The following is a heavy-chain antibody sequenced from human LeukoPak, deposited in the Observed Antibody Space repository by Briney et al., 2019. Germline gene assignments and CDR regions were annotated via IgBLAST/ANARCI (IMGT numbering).Heavy chain of an antibody. J-gene: IGHJ4*02. CDR1: GGSFSGYY. D-gene: IGHD4-17*01. Sequence: SETLSLTCAAYGGSFSGYYWSWIRQPPGKGLEWIGEINHSGSTNYNPSLKSRVTISVDTSKNQFSLKLSSVTAADTAVYYCARVRWAYGDYADDYWGQGTLVTVSS. CDR2: INHSGST. CDR3: ARVRWAYGDYADDY. V-gene: IGHV4-34*01.